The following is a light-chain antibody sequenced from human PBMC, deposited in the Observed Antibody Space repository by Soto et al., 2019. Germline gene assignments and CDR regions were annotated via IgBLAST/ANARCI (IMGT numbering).Light chain of an antibody. CDR3: QQSYRTPPYT. CDR1: QSISSY. V-gene: IGKV1-39*01. J-gene: IGKJ2*01. CDR2: AAS. Sequence: DIQMTQSPSSLYASVGDRVTITCRASQSISSYLNWYQQKPGKAPKLLIYAASSLQRGGPSWFRDSGSGTYFTLPISILKPEEFAAYYCQQSYRTPPYTFSQWTKLEIK.